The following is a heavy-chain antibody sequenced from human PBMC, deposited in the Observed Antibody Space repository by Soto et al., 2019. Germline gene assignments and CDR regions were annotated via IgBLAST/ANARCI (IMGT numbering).Heavy chain of an antibody. D-gene: IGHD2-15*01. J-gene: IGHJ4*01. CDR3: ARESHASAHVIFDS. V-gene: IGHV4-31*03. CDR1: GGSISSGGYY. CDR2: IYYSGST. Sequence: PSETLSLTCTVSGGSISSGGYYWSWTRQHPGKGLEWIGYIYYSGSTYYNPSLKSRVTISVDTSKNQFSLKLSSVTAADTAVYYCARESHASAHVIFDSCGQGTPVTVSS.